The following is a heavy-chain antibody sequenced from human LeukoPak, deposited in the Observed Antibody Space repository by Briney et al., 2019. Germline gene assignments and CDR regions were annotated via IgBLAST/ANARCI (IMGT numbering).Heavy chain of an antibody. V-gene: IGHV3-30*03. CDR2: ISYDGSNK. D-gene: IGHD2-2*01. CDR1: GFTFSSYV. J-gene: IGHJ4*02. CDR3: AVGVNFDY. Sequence: GGSLRLSCAASGFTFSSYVMHWVRQAPGKGLEWVAVISYDGSNKYYADSVKGRFTISRDNSKNTLYLQMNSLRGEDTDVYYCAVGVNFDYWGQGTLVTVSS.